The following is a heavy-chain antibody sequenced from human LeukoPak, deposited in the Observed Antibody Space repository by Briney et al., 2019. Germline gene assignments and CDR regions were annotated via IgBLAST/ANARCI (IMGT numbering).Heavy chain of an antibody. V-gene: IGHV3-7*01. CDR1: GFTFTTYW. D-gene: IGHD3-3*01. J-gene: IGHJ6*03. CDR3: ARDFGSFGVVVFHYYYMDV. CDR2: IEQDGSEK. Sequence: QTGESLRLSCAASGFTFTTYWMSWVRQAPGKGLEWVANIEQDGSEKYYVDSVKGRFTISRDNAKNSLYLQMNSLRAEDTAVYYCARDFGSFGVVVFHYYYMDVWGKGTTVTVSS.